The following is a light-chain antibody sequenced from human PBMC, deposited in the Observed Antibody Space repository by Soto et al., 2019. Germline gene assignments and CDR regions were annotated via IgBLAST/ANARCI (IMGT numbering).Light chain of an antibody. CDR3: QQSYTPPHT. J-gene: IGKJ2*01. CDR1: RSIGPF. Sequence: DIQMTQSPPSLSASVGDKVTITCRPGRSIGPFLNWYQQKPGKAPKLLIYTASSLQSGVPSRFSGSGSGTHFTLTVSSLQPEDSATYFCQQSYTPPHTFGQGTKLEIK. V-gene: IGKV1-39*01. CDR2: TAS.